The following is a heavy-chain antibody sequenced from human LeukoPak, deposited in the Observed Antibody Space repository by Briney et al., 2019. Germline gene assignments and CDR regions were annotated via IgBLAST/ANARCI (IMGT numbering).Heavy chain of an antibody. CDR2: IKQDEGEK. V-gene: IGHV3-7*03. CDR3: VRAMDV. J-gene: IGHJ6*02. CDR1: GFTFSTYW. Sequence: PGGSLRLSCAASGFTFSTYWMTWVRQAPGKGLEWVANIKQDEGEKYYVDSVKGRFTISRDNAKSSLFLQMNSLRVEDTAVYYCVRAMDVWGQGTTVTVSS.